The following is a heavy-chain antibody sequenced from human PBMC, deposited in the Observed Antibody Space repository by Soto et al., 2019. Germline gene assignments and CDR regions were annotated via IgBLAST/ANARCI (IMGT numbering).Heavy chain of an antibody. CDR1: GYSFNSYG. CDR2: ISASSGNT. CDR3: ARETKFYGFWSGYYRFDT. Sequence: QAQLMQSGPEVKNPGASVKVSCKASGYSFNSYGISWVRQAPGKGLEWMGWISASSGNTSYAQDLQGRLTMTTDTSTRTAYLELRSLTSDDTAVYYCARETKFYGFWSGYYRFDTWGQGTLVSVSS. D-gene: IGHD3-3*01. J-gene: IGHJ5*02. V-gene: IGHV1-18*01.